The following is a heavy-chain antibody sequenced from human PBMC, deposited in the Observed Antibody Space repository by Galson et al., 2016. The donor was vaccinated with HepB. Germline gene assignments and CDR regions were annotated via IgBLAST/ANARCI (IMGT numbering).Heavy chain of an antibody. CDR3: ARRSSSWFIDY. CDR1: GFTFSNYG. J-gene: IGHJ4*02. Sequence: SLRLSCAASGFTFSNYGMHWVHQAPGKGLEWVALIWYDGSNKYFADSVKGRFTISRDNSNNTLYLQMNSLRAEDTAVYYCARRSSSWFIDYWGRGTLVTVSS. CDR2: IWYDGSNK. D-gene: IGHD6-13*01. V-gene: IGHV3-33*08.